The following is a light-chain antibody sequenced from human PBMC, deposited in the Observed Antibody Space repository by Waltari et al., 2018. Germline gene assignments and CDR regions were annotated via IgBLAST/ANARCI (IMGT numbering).Light chain of an antibody. CDR2: GNT. J-gene: IGLJ2*01. CDR1: SSNIGAGCD. CDR3: QSYDSGLSGVV. Sequence: QSVLTQPPSVSGAPGQRVTISCTGSSSNIGAGCDVHWYQQLPGTAPKLLIYGNTNRPSGVPDRFSGSKSGTSASLAITGLQAEDEADYYCQSYDSGLSGVVFGGGTKLTVL. V-gene: IGLV1-40*01.